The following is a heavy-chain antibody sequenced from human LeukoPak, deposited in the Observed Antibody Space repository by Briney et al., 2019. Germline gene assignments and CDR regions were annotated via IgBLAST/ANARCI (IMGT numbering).Heavy chain of an antibody. V-gene: IGHV3-23*01. D-gene: IGHD3-9*01. CDR1: GFTFSSYA. J-gene: IGHJ6*02. Sequence: GGSLGLSCAASGFTFSSYAMSWVRQAPGQGLEWVSAISGSADKTYYADSVKGRFTISRDNSKNTLYLQMNSLRAEDTAVYYCAKKYYDILTGYYVQYSAMDVWGQGTTVTVSS. CDR3: AKKYYDILTGYYVQYSAMDV. CDR2: ISGSADKT.